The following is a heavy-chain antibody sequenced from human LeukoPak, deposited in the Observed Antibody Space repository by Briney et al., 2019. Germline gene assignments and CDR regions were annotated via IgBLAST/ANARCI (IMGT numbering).Heavy chain of an antibody. CDR2: FYTIGTT. CDR1: GGSISTYS. CDR3: ARPGNYDFWSPYED. V-gene: IGHV4-4*07. Sequence: SETLSLTCTVSGGSISTYSWCWIRQAAGKRLEWIGCFYTIGTTNYNPSLKSRVAMSVDTSKNQFSLRLSSVTAADTAVYYCARPGNYDFWSPYEDWGQGSLVTVSS. D-gene: IGHD3-3*01. J-gene: IGHJ4*02.